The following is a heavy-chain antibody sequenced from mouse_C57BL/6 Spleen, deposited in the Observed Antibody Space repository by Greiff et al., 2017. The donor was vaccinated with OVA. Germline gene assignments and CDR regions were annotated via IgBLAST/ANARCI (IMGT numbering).Heavy chain of an antibody. Sequence: VQLQQSGAELTKPGASVTLSCKATGYTFTGYWIEWVKQRPGHGLEWIGEIFPVSGSTNYNEKFKGKATFTADASSNTAYRQRSRLTTEDAAIYYCASVHLSNYVYYYAMEGWGKGTTVTVAS. CDR2: IFPVSGST. V-gene: IGHV1-9*01. CDR3: ASVHLSNYVYYYAMEG. D-gene: IGHD2-5*01. J-gene: IGHJ4*01. CDR1: GYTFTGYW.